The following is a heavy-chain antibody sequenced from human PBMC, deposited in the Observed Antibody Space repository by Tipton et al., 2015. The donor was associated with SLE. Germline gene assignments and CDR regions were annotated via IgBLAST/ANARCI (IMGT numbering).Heavy chain of an antibody. V-gene: IGHV4-34*01. CDR1: GFTFSNYA. D-gene: IGHD6-19*01. CDR2: INHSGIP. J-gene: IGHJ4*02. CDR3: ARGTGISVD. Sequence: LRLSCAASGFTFSNYAMHWVRQSPGKGLEWIGEINHSGIPYYNPSLKSRVTLSVDTSKRQFSLKVTSVTAADTAVYYCARGTGISVDWGQGTLVTVSS.